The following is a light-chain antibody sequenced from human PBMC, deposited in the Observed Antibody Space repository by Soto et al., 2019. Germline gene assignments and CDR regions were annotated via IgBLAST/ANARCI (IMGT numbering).Light chain of an antibody. Sequence: QLVLTQPSSLSASPGASASLTCTLRSGINVGTYRIHWYQQKPGSPPQYLLNYKSDSDKQQGSGVPSRFSGSKDASANAGILLISGLQSEDEADYYCMTWHSSAVVFGGGTKLTVL. V-gene: IGLV5-45*03. CDR2: YKSDSDK. J-gene: IGLJ2*01. CDR3: MTWHSSAVV. CDR1: SGINVGTYR.